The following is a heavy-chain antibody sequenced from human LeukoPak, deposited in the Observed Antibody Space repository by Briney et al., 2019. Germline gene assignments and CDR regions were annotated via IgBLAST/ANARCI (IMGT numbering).Heavy chain of an antibody. Sequence: SETLSLTCTVSGGSISSGGYYWSWIRQHPGKGLEWIGYIYYSGSTYYSPSLKSRVTMSVDTSKNQFSLKLSSVTAADTAVYYCARVSIVYGMDVWGQGTTVTVSS. J-gene: IGHJ6*02. CDR1: GGSISSGGYY. CDR3: ARVSIVYGMDV. CDR2: IYYSGST. D-gene: IGHD3-3*02. V-gene: IGHV4-31*03.